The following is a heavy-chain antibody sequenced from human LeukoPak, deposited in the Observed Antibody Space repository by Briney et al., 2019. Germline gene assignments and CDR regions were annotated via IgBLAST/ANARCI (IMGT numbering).Heavy chain of an antibody. CDR1: GFTFSSYW. CDR2: INSDGSST. CDR3: ARRGAVANAFDI. J-gene: IGHJ3*02. D-gene: IGHD6-19*01. Sequence: GGSVRLSCAASGFTFSSYWMEWVRQAPGKGLVWVSRINSDGSSTSYADSVKGRLTISRDNAKNTLYLQMNSLRAEDTAVYYCARRGAVANAFDIWGQGTMVTVSS. V-gene: IGHV3-74*01.